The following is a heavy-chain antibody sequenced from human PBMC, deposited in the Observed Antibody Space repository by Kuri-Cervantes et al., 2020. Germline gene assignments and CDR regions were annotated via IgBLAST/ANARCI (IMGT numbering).Heavy chain of an antibody. J-gene: IGHJ4*02. V-gene: IGHV3-30*03. CDR3: ARGGYCSGGSCGGFDY. CDR1: GFTFSSYG. CDR2: ISYDGSNK. Sequence: GESLKISCAASGFTFSSYGMHWVRQAPGKGLEWVAVISYDGSNKYYADSVKGRFAISRDNAKNSLYLQMNSLRDEDTAVYYCARGGYCSGGSCGGFDYWGQGTLVTVSS. D-gene: IGHD2-15*01.